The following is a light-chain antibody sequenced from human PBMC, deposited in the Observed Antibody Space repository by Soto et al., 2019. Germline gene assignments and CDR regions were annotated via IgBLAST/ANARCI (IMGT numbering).Light chain of an antibody. CDR3: QQRRIRPLT. Sequence: VVLTQSPATLSLSPGERATLSCRTSLSVSVYLDWYQQKPGQAPRLLISDASNRATGIPARFSGSGSGTDFTLTISGLEPEDFAVYYCQQRRIRPLTFGQGTRLEIK. CDR2: DAS. J-gene: IGKJ5*01. V-gene: IGKV3-11*01. CDR1: LSVSVY.